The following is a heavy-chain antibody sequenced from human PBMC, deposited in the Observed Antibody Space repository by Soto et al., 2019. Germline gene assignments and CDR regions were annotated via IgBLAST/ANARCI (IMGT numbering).Heavy chain of an antibody. CDR2: FDPEDGET. J-gene: IGHJ4*02. Sequence: ASLKVSCKVSGYTLTELPMHWVRQAPGKGLEWMGGFDPEDGETIYAQKFQGRVTMTEDTSTDTAYMELSSLRSEDTAVYYCATGPFYDSSANQNYWGQGTLVTVSS. CDR1: GYTLTELP. V-gene: IGHV1-24*01. CDR3: ATGPFYDSSANQNY. D-gene: IGHD3-22*01.